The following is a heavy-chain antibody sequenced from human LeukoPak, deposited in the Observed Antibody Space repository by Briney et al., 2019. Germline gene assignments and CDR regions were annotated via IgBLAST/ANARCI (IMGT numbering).Heavy chain of an antibody. J-gene: IGHJ5*02. V-gene: IGHV4-59*12. D-gene: IGHD2-2*02. Sequence: PSETLSLTCTVSGGSISGDYWSWIRQPPGKGLEWIGYIYYTGHTNYNPSLKSRVTMSVDTSKNQFSLKLSSVTAADTAVYYCAREYCSSTSCYSRGHNWFDPWGQGTLVTVSS. CDR2: IYYTGHT. CDR1: GGSISGDY. CDR3: AREYCSSTSCYSRGHNWFDP.